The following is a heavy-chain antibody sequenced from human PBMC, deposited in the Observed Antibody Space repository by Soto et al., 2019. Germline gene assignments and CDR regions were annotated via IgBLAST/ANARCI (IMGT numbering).Heavy chain of an antibody. J-gene: IGHJ4*02. CDR2: FSLSGTT. V-gene: IGHV4-4*07. CDR1: GASITGSSY. D-gene: IGHD2-8*02. CDR3: ARGMTPPGAPAWYYFDS. Sequence: ETLSLTCTVSGASITGSSYWSWIRQPAGKGLEWIGRFSLSGTTNYNPSLRSRVTMSADVSKNQFSLRLTSVTAADTALYYCARGMTPPGAPAWYYFDSWGQGTLVTVSS.